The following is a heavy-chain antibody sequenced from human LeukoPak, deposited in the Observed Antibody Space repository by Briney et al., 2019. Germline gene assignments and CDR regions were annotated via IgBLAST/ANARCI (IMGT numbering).Heavy chain of an antibody. J-gene: IGHJ4*02. V-gene: IGHV4-39*01. CDR2: IYYSGST. CDR3: AGLPVVGAEPLYFDY. Sequence: PSETLSLTCTVSGGSISSSSYYWGWIRQPPGKGLEWIGSIYYSGSTYYNPSLKSRVTISVDTSKNQFSLKLSSVTAAATAVYYCAGLPVVGAEPLYFDYWGQGTLVTVSS. CDR1: GGSISSSSYY. D-gene: IGHD1-26*01.